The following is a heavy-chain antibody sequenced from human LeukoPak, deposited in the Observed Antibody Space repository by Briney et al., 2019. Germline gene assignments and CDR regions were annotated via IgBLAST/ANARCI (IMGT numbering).Heavy chain of an antibody. CDR3: AKASDSSGFFDY. CDR1: GFTFSSYG. J-gene: IGHJ4*02. CDR2: ISYDGSNK. Sequence: GGSLRLSCAASGFTFSSYGMPWVRQAPGKGLEWVAVISYDGSNKYYADSVKGRFTISRDNSKNTLYLQMNSLRAEDTAVYYCAKASDSSGFFDYWGQGTLVTVSS. V-gene: IGHV3-30*18. D-gene: IGHD3-22*01.